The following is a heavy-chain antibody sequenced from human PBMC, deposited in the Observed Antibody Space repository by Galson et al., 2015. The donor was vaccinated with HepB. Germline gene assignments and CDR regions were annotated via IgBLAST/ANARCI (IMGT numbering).Heavy chain of an antibody. D-gene: IGHD2-2*03. J-gene: IGHJ5*02. CDR2: IIPIFGTA. CDR1: GGTFSSYA. CDR3: ARDSGYCSSTSCYEVGWFDP. Sequence: SVKVSCKASGGTFSSYAISWVRQAPGQGLEWMRGIIPIFGTANYAQKFQGRVTITADESTSTAYMELSSLRSGDTAVYYCARDSGYCSSTSCYEVGWFDPWGQGTLVTVSS. V-gene: IGHV1-69*13.